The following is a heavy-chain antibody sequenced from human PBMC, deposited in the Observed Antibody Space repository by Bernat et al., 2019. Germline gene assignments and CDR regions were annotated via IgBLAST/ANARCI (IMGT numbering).Heavy chain of an antibody. V-gene: IGHV3-30*18. D-gene: IGHD4-17*01. Sequence: VQLVESGGGLVKPGGSLRLSCAASGFTFSSYSMHWVRQAPGKGLAWVAVISYDGSIRYDADSVKGRFTISRDNSKNTLFLQMNSLRVEETAMYYCAKGADFGDYDGYDAFDIWGQGTMVTVSS. CDR3: AKGADFGDYDGYDAFDI. CDR2: ISYDGSIR. CDR1: GFTFSSYS. J-gene: IGHJ3*02.